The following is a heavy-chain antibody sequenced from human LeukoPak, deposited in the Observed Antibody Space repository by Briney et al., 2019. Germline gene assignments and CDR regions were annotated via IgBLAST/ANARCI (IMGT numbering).Heavy chain of an antibody. V-gene: IGHV3-30*04. Sequence: GGSLRLSCAASGFTFSSYAMHWVRQAPGKGLEWVGVISYDGSNKYYADSVKGRFTISRDNSKNTLYLQMNSLRAEDTAVYYCARDRGDIVVVVAARHDAFDIWGQGTMVTVSS. J-gene: IGHJ3*02. CDR2: ISYDGSNK. CDR3: ARDRGDIVVVVAARHDAFDI. CDR1: GFTFSSYA. D-gene: IGHD2-15*01.